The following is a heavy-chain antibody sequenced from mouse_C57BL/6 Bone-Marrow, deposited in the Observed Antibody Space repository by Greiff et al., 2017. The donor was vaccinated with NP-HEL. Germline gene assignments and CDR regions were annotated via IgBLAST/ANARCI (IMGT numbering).Heavy chain of an antibody. J-gene: IGHJ1*03. D-gene: IGHD1-1*01. CDR1: GFTFSDYG. CDR3: ARIPYYCGSSHWYFDV. V-gene: IGHV5-17*01. CDR2: ISSGSSTI. Sequence: EVKVVESGGGLVKPGGSLKLSCAASGFTFSDYGMHWVRQAPEKGLEWVAYISSGSSTIYYADTVKGRFTISRDNAKNTLFLQMTSLRSEDTAMYYCARIPYYCGSSHWYFDVWGTGTTVTVSS.